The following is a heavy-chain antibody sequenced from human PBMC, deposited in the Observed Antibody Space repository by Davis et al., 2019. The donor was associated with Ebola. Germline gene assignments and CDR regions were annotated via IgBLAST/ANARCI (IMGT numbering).Heavy chain of an antibody. D-gene: IGHD3-22*01. CDR1: GFTFSSYA. Sequence: GESLKISCAASGFTFSSYAMSWVRQAPGKGLEWVSAISGSGGSTYYADSVKGRFTISRDNSKNTLYLQMNSLRAEDTAVYYCAKEYYYDSSGYYGYWGQGTLVTVSS. V-gene: IGHV3-23*01. CDR2: ISGSGGST. CDR3: AKEYYYDSSGYYGY. J-gene: IGHJ4*02.